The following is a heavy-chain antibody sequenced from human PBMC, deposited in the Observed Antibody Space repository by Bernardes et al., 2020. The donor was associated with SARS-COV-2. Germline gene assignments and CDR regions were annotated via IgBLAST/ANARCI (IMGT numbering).Heavy chain of an antibody. CDR2: ISYSGSS. J-gene: IGHJ5*02. V-gene: IGHV4-59*12. D-gene: IGHD6-13*01. CDR3: AKGVAGNVSWNENWFDP. CDR1: GDSLSNSF. Sequence: SETLSLTCGVSGDSLSNSFWSWIRQSPGRGLEWIGSISYSGSSDYNPSLKSRVTISVDTSKSQFSLDLRSVTAADTAVYYCAKGVAGNVSWNENWFDPWGQGTLVTVSS.